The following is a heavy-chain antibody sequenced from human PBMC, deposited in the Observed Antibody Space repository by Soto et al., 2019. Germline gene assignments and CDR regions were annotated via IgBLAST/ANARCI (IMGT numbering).Heavy chain of an antibody. CDR3: VRDGSKSLRDWFDP. V-gene: IGHV4-4*07. Sequence: KASETLSLTCNASGGSISKFYWAWIRKTAGNGLEWMGRVYATGTTDYNPSLRSRVAMSVDISKKTFSLRLRSVTGADSGVYYCVRDGSKSLRDWFDPWGQGILVTVSS. J-gene: IGHJ5*02. CDR1: GGSISKFY. CDR2: VYATGTT.